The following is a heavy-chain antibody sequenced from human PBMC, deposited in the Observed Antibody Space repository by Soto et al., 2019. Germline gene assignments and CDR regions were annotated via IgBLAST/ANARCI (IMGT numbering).Heavy chain of an antibody. CDR2: IYYSGST. CDR3: ARRSYCSGGSCYPEYFNHYWYFDL. D-gene: IGHD2-15*01. Sequence: SETLSLTCTVSGGSISSYYWSWIRQPPGKGLEWIGYIYYSGSTNYNPSLKSRVTISVDTSKNQFSLKLSSVTAADTAVYYCARRSYCSGGSCYPEYFNHYWYFDLWGRGTLVTVSS. CDR1: GGSISSYY. V-gene: IGHV4-59*08. J-gene: IGHJ2*01.